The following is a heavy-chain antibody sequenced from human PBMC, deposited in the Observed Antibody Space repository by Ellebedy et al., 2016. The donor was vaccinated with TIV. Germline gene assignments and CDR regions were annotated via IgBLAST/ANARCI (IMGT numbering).Heavy chain of an antibody. J-gene: IGHJ3*02. CDR3: AREGSSSRGFDPFDI. D-gene: IGHD6-13*01. V-gene: IGHV4-30-4*01. CDR2: VYSSGTT. CDR1: GDSISSGHYY. Sequence: SETLSLTXTVSGDSISSGHYYWNWIRHSPGKGLEWIGCVYSSGTTYYNPSLKSRLAISIDRSKDLFSLRLNSLTAADTAVYCAREGSSSRGFDPFDIWGPGALVTVSS.